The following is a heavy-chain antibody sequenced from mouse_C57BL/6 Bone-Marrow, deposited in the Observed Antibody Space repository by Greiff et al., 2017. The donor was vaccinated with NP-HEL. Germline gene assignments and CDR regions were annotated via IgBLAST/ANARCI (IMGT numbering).Heavy chain of an antibody. CDR3: ARSGYYGSRTGYFDV. CDR1: GYTFTDHT. Sequence: VKLQESDAELVKPGASVKISCKVSGYTFTDHTIHWMKQRPEQGLEWIGYIYPRDGSTKYNEKFKGKAKLTADKSSSTAYMQLNSLTSEDSAVYFCARSGYYGSRTGYFDVWGTGTTVTVSS. CDR2: IYPRDGST. V-gene: IGHV1-78*01. J-gene: IGHJ1*03. D-gene: IGHD1-1*01.